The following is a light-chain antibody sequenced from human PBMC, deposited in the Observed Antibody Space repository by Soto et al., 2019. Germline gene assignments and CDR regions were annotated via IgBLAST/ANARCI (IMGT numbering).Light chain of an antibody. Sequence: DIQMTQSPSTLSASVGDRVTITCRASQSISNSLAWYQQKPGKAPNLLIYKASRLESGVPSRFSGSGSGTEFTLTISSLQPDEFATYYCRQYISYPVTFGGGTKVEMK. CDR1: QSISNS. V-gene: IGKV1-5*03. CDR3: RQYISYPVT. J-gene: IGKJ4*01. CDR2: KAS.